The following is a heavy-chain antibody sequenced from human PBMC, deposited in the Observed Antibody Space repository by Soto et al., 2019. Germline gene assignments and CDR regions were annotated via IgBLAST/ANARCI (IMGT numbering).Heavy chain of an antibody. CDR3: TSLYYGH. CDR2: IKSKADGETT. CDR1: EFTVANAW. D-gene: IGHD4-17*01. J-gene: IGHJ4*02. Sequence: PGWSLGLSCAASEFTVANAWISWVRQGPGKGLEWVGRIKSKADGETTDYAAPVKGRFTISRDESQNPLYPPMNSLTTAETAVYYCTSLYYGHWAQGTLVTVSS. V-gene: IGHV3-15*01.